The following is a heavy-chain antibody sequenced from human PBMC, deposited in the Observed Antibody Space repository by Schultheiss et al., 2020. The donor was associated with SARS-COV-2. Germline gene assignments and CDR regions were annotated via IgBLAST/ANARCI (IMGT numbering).Heavy chain of an antibody. J-gene: IGHJ4*02. CDR3: ARVRGQWLVNFDY. Sequence: GGSLRLSCAASGFTFSSYSIHWVRQAPGKGLEWVANIKQDGSEKYYVDSVKGRFTISRDNAKNSLYLQMNSLRAEDTAVYYCARVRGQWLVNFDYWGQGTLVTVSS. CDR2: IKQDGSEK. CDR1: GFTFSSYS. V-gene: IGHV3-7*03. D-gene: IGHD6-19*01.